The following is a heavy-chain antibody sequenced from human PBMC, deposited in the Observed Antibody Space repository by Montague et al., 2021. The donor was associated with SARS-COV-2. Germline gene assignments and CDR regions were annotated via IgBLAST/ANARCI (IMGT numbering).Heavy chain of an antibody. Sequence: SETLSLTCTVSVGSISNYYWTWIRHPPGKGLGLIGYSYDSGSANYNHSLKSRSTITVDTANNQFSLRLSSVTAADTAVYYCARAHCGGDCNVGPWGQGILVTVSS. J-gene: IGHJ5*02. CDR3: ARAHCGGDCNVGP. CDR1: VGSISNYY. D-gene: IGHD2-21*02. V-gene: IGHV4-59*01. CDR2: SYDSGSA.